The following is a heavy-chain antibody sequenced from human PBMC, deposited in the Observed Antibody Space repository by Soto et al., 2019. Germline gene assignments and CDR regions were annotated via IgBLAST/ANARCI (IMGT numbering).Heavy chain of an antibody. V-gene: IGHV3-23*01. D-gene: IGHD6-6*01. Sequence: EVQLLESGGGLVQPGGSLTLSCSASGFTFSNYAMTWVRQAPGKGLEWLSAISGSGRSTYYADSVKGRFTISRDNSKNTLSLQINSLRVEDSALYYCAKDVLNKPGPDSFDIWGQGTVVTVSS. J-gene: IGHJ3*02. CDR3: AKDVLNKPGPDSFDI. CDR2: ISGSGRST. CDR1: GFTFSNYA.